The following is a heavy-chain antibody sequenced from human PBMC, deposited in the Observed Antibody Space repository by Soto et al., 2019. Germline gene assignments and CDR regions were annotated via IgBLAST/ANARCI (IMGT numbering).Heavy chain of an antibody. D-gene: IGHD3-10*01. V-gene: IGHV3-15*01. Sequence: EVQLVESGGGLLKPGGSLRLSCAASVFTFSNAWMSWVRQAPGKGLEWVGRIKSKTDGGTTDYAAPVKGRFTISRDDSKNTLYLQMNSLKTEDTAVYYCTTVLTIVRGVIYAFDIWGQGTMVNVS. CDR3: TTVLTIVRGVIYAFDI. CDR1: VFTFSNAW. CDR2: IKSKTDGGTT. J-gene: IGHJ3*02.